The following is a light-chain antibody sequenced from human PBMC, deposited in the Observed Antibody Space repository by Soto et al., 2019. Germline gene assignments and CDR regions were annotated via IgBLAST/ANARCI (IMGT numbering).Light chain of an antibody. CDR3: HQYGSSLGT. CDR1: QSVTCTN. J-gene: IGKJ2*01. Sequence: IVLTQSPGTLSLSPGEGATLSCRASQSVTCTNLAWYQQRPGQAPRLLIYDAVRRATGIPDRFSGSGSGTDFTLTISRLEPEDFALYYCHQYGSSLGTFGQGTKVEI. CDR2: DAV. V-gene: IGKV3-20*01.